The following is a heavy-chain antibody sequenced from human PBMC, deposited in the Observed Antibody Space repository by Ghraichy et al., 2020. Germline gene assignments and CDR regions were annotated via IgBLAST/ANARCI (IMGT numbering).Heavy chain of an antibody. CDR1: GGSISSYH. Sequence: SETLSLTCTVSGGSISSYHWSWIRQPPGKGLEWIGYIRNSGSTSYNPSLKSRVTISVDTSKSQFSLNLSSVTAADTAVYYCARWGGGHSAIAYWGQGTQVTVSS. V-gene: IGHV4-59*01. CDR2: IRNSGST. D-gene: IGHD3-16*01. J-gene: IGHJ4*02. CDR3: ARWGGGHSAIAY.